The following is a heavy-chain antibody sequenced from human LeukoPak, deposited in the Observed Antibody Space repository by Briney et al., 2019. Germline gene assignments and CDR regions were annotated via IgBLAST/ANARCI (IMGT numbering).Heavy chain of an antibody. CDR3: ARDPYSSSWYTQYYFDY. CDR1: GYSISSGYY. Sequence: PSETLSLTCTVSGYSISSGYYWGWIRQPPGKGLEWIGSIYHSGSTYYNPSLKSRVTISVDTSKNQFSLKLSSVTAADTAVYYCARDPYSSSWYTQYYFDYWGQGTLVTVSS. V-gene: IGHV4-38-2*02. D-gene: IGHD6-13*01. J-gene: IGHJ4*02. CDR2: IYHSGST.